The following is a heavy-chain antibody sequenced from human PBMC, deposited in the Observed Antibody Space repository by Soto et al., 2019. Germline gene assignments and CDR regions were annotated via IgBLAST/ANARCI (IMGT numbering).Heavy chain of an antibody. J-gene: IGHJ5*02. D-gene: IGHD2-2*01. Sequence: SETLSLTGPVAGGAITSYYWNWIRQPPGKGLEWIGYIYYSGSTNYNPSLKSRVTISVDTSKNQFSPKLSSVTAADTAVYYCARERLQYQLLGWIDPWGQGTLVTVSS. CDR1: GGAITSYY. CDR2: IYYSGST. V-gene: IGHV4-59*01. CDR3: ARERLQYQLLGWIDP.